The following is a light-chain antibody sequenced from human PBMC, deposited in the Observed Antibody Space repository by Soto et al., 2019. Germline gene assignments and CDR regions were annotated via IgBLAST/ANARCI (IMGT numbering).Light chain of an antibody. CDR3: QQYKAWLT. CDR1: HSISNK. V-gene: IGKV3-15*01. J-gene: IGKJ4*01. CDR2: DAS. Sequence: EIVMTQSPATLSVSPGERVTLSCRASHSISNKLAWNQQKPGQAPRLLIYDASTRATGIPARFSGSGSETEFPLTISSLQSGDFAVYLCQQYKAWLTFGGGTKVEIK.